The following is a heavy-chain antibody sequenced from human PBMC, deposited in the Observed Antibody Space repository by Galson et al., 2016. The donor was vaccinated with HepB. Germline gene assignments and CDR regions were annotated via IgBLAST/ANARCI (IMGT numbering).Heavy chain of an antibody. J-gene: IGHJ4*02. D-gene: IGHD3-16*01. V-gene: IGHV3-7*01. Sequence: DSVKGRFTISRDNARRSMYLQMNSLRAEDTAVYYCARRLGGNLSWGQGTLVTVSS. CDR3: ARRLGGNLS.